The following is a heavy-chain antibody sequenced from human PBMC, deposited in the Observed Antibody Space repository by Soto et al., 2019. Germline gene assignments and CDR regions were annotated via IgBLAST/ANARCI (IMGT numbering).Heavy chain of an antibody. D-gene: IGHD3-22*01. Sequence: SSETLSLTCTVSGGSISSSSYYWGWIRQPPGKGLEWIGSIYYSGSTYYNPSLKSRVTISVDTSKNQFSLKLSSVTAADTAVYYCARLGGYGQPYYYYYMDVWGKGTTVTVSS. J-gene: IGHJ6*03. CDR3: ARLGGYGQPYYYYYMDV. CDR2: IYYSGST. V-gene: IGHV4-39*01. CDR1: GGSISSSSYY.